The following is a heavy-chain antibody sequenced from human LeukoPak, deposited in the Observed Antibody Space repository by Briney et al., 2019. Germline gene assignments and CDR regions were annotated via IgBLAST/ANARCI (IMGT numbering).Heavy chain of an antibody. D-gene: IGHD6-13*01. V-gene: IGHV4-34*01. Sequence: SETLFLTCAVYGGFFSCYYWSWIRQPPGTGLEWIGEINHSGSTNYNPSLKSRVTISVDTSKNQFSLKLSSVTAADTAMYYCARGGGSWGIDPWGQGTLVTVSS. CDR3: ARGGGSWGIDP. J-gene: IGHJ5*02. CDR2: INHSGST. CDR1: GGFFSCYY.